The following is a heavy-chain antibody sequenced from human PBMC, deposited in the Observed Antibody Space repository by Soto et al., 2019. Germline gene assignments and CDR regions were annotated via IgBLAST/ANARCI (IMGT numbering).Heavy chain of an antibody. J-gene: IGHJ5*02. CDR3: ARGQRFSDWFDP. CDR2: IYHSGST. V-gene: IGHV4-38-2*01. D-gene: IGHD3-3*01. CDR1: GYSISSGDY. Sequence: LETLSLSCAVSGYSISSGDYWGWIRQPPGKGLEWIGSIYHSGSTYYNPSLKSRVTISVDTSKNQFSLRLTSVTAADTAVYYCARGQRFSDWFDPWGQGTLVTVSS.